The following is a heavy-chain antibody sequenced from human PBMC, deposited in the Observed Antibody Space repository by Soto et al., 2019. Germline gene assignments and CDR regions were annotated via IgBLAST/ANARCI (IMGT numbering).Heavy chain of an antibody. CDR1: GFTFSSYA. V-gene: IGHV3-23*01. CDR2: ISGSGGST. CDR3: ANDFGRYCSSTSCQGGTITYYYYGMDV. J-gene: IGHJ6*02. Sequence: GGSLRLSCAASGFTFSSYAMSWVRQAPGKGLEWVSAISGSGGSTYYADSVKGRFTISRDNSKNTLYLQMNSLRAEDTAVYYCANDFGRYCSSTSCQGGTITYYYYGMDVWGQGTTVTVSS. D-gene: IGHD2-2*01.